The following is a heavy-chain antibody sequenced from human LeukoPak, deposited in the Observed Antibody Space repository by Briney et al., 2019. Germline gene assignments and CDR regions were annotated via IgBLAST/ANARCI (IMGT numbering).Heavy chain of an antibody. CDR3: ARGGGAIEY. V-gene: IGHV3-7*01. CDR1: GFTFSSHW. J-gene: IGHJ4*02. CDR2: IKEDGSEK. D-gene: IGHD3-16*01. Sequence: GGSLRLSCAASGFTFSSHWMTWVRQAPGKGLEWVANIKEDGSEKYYVDSVKGRFTISRDNAKNSLYLQMNSLRAEDTAVYYCARGGGAIEYWGQGTLVTVSS.